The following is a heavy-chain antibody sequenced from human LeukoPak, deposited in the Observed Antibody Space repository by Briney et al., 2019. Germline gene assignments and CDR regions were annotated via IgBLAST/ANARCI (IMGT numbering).Heavy chain of an antibody. J-gene: IGHJ6*02. CDR2: INDYTGDS. Sequence: SETLSLTCTVFGGSFTDYFRTWIRHSPGKGLEWIGEINDYTGDSKYNSSLNSRVSISLEKSKNQLSLELRSVTAADTAVYYCARGRIAKIVVVHSFSYGMDVWGQGTTVTVSS. D-gene: IGHD3-22*01. CDR1: GGSFTDYF. CDR3: ARGRIAKIVVVHSFSYGMDV. V-gene: IGHV4-34*01.